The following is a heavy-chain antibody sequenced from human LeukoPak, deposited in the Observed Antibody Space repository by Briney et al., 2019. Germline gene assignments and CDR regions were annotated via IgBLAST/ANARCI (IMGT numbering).Heavy chain of an antibody. CDR1: GGSISNYY. Sequence: SETLSLTCTVSGGSISNYYCSWIRQSPGKGLERIGYIFYSGNTNYSPSLKSRVTISVDTSKNQFSLKLSSVTAADTAVYYCARSLRPGIAVDWGQGTLVTVSS. V-gene: IGHV4-59*01. CDR2: IFYSGNT. D-gene: IGHD6-19*01. CDR3: ARSLRPGIAVD. J-gene: IGHJ4*02.